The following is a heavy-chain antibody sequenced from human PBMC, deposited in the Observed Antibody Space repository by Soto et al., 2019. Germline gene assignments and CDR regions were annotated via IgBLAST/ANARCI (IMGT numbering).Heavy chain of an antibody. J-gene: IGHJ4*02. Sequence: ASVKVSCKASGYTFTSYGISWVRQAPGQGLEWMGWISAYNGNTNYAQKLQGRVTMTTDTSTSTAYMELRSLRSDDTAVYYCARDVNSSGWYYFDYWGQGTLVTVSS. CDR3: ARDVNSSGWYYFDY. CDR2: ISAYNGNT. CDR1: GYTFTSYG. D-gene: IGHD6-19*01. V-gene: IGHV1-18*04.